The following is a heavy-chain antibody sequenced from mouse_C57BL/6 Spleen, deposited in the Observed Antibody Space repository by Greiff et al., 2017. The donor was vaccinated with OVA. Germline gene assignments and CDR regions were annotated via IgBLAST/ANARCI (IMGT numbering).Heavy chain of an antibody. CDR3: VREGELGQFAY. CDR1: GFTFNTYA. J-gene: IGHJ3*01. CDR2: IRSKSSNYAT. V-gene: IGHV10-3*01. Sequence: EVQLVESGGGLVQPKGSLKLSCAASGFTFNTYAMHWVRQAPGKGLEWVARIRSKSSNYATYYSDSVKDRFTISRDDSKSMLYLQMNNLKAEDTAMYYCVREGELGQFAYWGQGTLVTVSA. D-gene: IGHD4-1*01.